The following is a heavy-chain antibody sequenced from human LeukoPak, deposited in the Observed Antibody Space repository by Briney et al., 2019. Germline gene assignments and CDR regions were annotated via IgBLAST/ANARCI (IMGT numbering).Heavy chain of an antibody. V-gene: IGHV3-30*18. CDR3: AKLAQGGSVDY. J-gene: IGHJ4*02. CDR2: ISSDGGNK. CDR1: AFTFSNYG. Sequence: PGGSLRLSCAASAFTFSNYGMHWVRQAPGKGLEWVASISSDGGNKYYADSVKGRFTISRDNSENTLYLHMNSLSAEDTAVYYCAKLAQGGSVDYWGQGTLVTVSS. D-gene: IGHD6-25*01.